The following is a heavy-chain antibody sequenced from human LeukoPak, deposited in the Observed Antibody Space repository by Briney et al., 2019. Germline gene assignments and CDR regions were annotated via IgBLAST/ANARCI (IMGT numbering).Heavy chain of an antibody. CDR3: TTRGKGYYYYGMDV. CDR1: EFIFSDYW. V-gene: IGHV3-15*01. Sequence: GGSLRLSCVASEFIFSDYWMSWVRQAPGKRLEWVGRIKSKTDGGTTDYAAPVKGRFTISRDDSKNTLYLQMNSLKTEDTAVYYCTTRGKGYYYYGMDVWGQGTTVTVSS. CDR2: IKSKTDGGTT. J-gene: IGHJ6*02.